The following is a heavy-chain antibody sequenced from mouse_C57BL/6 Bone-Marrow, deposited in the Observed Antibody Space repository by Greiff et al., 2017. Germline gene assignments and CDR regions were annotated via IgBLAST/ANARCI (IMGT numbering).Heavy chain of an antibody. CDR2: ISSGGSYT. CDR3: ERRGEYDGLLYGMDY. CDR1: GFTFSSYG. J-gene: IGHJ4*01. D-gene: IGHD2-14*01. Sequence: EVKVVESGGDLVKPGGSLKLSCAASGFTFSSYGMSWVRQTPDKRLEWVATISSGGSYTYYPDSVKGRFTITRDNAKNTLYLQMSRLKSEDTAMYYGERRGEYDGLLYGMDYWGQGTSVTVSS. V-gene: IGHV5-6*02.